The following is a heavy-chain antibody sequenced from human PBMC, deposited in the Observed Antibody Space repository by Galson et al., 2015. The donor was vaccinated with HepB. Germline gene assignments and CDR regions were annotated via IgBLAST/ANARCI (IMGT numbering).Heavy chain of an antibody. V-gene: IGHV1-18*01. CDR2: ISGYSGNT. CDR3: ARVAAAAGFLDY. Sequence: VKVSCKASGYTFTNYGIGWVRQAPGQGLEWMGWISGYSGNTNYAQKLQVRVTMTTDTSTSTAYMELRRLRSDDTAVYYCARVAAAAGFLDYWGQGTLVTVSS. J-gene: IGHJ4*02. D-gene: IGHD6-13*01. CDR1: GYTFTNYG.